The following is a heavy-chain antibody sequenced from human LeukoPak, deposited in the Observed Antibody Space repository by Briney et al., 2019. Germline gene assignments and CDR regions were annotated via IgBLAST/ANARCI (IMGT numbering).Heavy chain of an antibody. CDR2: IHSGGST. CDR3: AIHDYLAV. Sequence: PGGSLRLSCSVSGFTISSHYTAWVRQVPGKGPEWVSLIHSGGSTYYADSVKGRFTISRDNSKNTVYLQMNSLRAEDTAVYYCAIHDYLAVWGQGTLVTVSS. V-gene: IGHV3-66*01. D-gene: IGHD4-11*01. CDR1: GFTISSHY. J-gene: IGHJ4*02.